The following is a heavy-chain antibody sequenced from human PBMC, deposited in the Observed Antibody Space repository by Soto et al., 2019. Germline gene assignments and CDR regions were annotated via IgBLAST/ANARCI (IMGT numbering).Heavy chain of an antibody. CDR3: ARDVGYCSGGSCYSTAFDI. CDR1: GFTFSSYW. D-gene: IGHD2-15*01. J-gene: IGHJ3*02. V-gene: IGHV3-7*01. Sequence: GGSLRLSCAASGFTFSSYWMSWVRQAPGKGLEWVANIKQDGSEKYYVDSVKGRFTISRDNAKNSLYLQMNSLRAEDTAVYYCARDVGYCSGGSCYSTAFDIWGQGTMVTVSS. CDR2: IKQDGSEK.